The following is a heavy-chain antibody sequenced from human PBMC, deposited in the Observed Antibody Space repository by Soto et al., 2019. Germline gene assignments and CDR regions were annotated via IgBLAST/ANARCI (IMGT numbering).Heavy chain of an antibody. Sequence: GGSLRLSCAASGFTFSSYSMNWVRQAPGKGLEWVSYISSSSSTIYYADSVKGRFTISRDNAKNSVYLQMNSLRAEDTAVYYCARDPHCWSGYFDYWGQGTLVTVSS. V-gene: IGHV3-48*01. CDR1: GFTFSSYS. J-gene: IGHJ4*02. D-gene: IGHD3-3*02. CDR3: ARDPHCWSGYFDY. CDR2: ISSSSSTI.